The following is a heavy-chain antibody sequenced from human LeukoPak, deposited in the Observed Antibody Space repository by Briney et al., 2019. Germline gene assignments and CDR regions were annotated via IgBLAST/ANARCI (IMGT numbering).Heavy chain of an antibody. CDR3: AKTLGADCFDH. D-gene: IGHD3-16*01. CDR1: GFAFSSYA. CDR2: VTTDGNGA. V-gene: IGHV3-23*01. Sequence: PGGPLRLSCAASGFAFSSYAMTWVRQAPGKGLEWVAVVTTDGNGAYYADSVKGRFTISRDNSHNTVFLQMRRLRLEDTALYFCAKTLGADCFDHWGQGTLVTVSS. J-gene: IGHJ5*02.